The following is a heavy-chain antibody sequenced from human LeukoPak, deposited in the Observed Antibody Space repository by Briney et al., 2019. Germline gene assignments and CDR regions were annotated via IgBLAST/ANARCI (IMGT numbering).Heavy chain of an antibody. CDR1: GFTFSSYA. D-gene: IGHD1-26*01. V-gene: IGHV3-23*01. Sequence: PGGSLRLSCAASGFTFSSYAMSWVRQAPGKGLKWVSAISGSGGSTYYADSVKGRFTISRDNSKNTLYLQMNSLRAEDTAVYYCATHNAIVGVKGDDAFDIWGQGTMVTVSS. J-gene: IGHJ3*02. CDR3: ATHNAIVGVKGDDAFDI. CDR2: ISGSGGST.